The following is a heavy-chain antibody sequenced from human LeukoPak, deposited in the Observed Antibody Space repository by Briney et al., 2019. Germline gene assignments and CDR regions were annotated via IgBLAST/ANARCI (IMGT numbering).Heavy chain of an antibody. J-gene: IGHJ4*02. V-gene: IGHV3-53*01. D-gene: IGHD6-19*01. CDR1: GLTGSHNY. CDR3: VKLSSGSGSKFGFDS. CDR2: IHTSGDT. Sequence: GGSLRLSCAASGLTGSHNYVSWVRQAPGKGLEWVSAIHTSGDTCYADSVRGRFTISRDNSKNMLYLQMNSLRAEDTAVYYCVKLSSGSGSKFGFDSWGQGTLVTVSS.